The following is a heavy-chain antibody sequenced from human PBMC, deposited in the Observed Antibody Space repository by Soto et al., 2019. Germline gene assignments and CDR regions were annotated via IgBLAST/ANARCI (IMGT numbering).Heavy chain of an antibody. D-gene: IGHD4-17*01. CDR2: ISGSGGST. J-gene: IGHJ3*02. V-gene: IGHV3-23*01. CDR3: ATTRLEYDAFDI. Sequence: GGSLRLSCAASGFTFSSYAMSWVRQAPGKGLEWVSAISGSGGSTYYADSVKGRFTISRDNSKNTLYLQMNSLRAEDTAVYYCATTRLEYDAFDIWGQGTMVTVSS. CDR1: GFTFSSYA.